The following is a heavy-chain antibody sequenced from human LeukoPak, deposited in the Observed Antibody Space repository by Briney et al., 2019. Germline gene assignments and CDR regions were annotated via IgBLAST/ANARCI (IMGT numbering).Heavy chain of an antibody. CDR3: ARGYCTNGVCYTYYFDY. Sequence: SETLSLTCTVSGGSISSSSYYWGWIRQPPGKGLEWIGSIYYSGSTYYNPSLKSRVTISVDTSKNQFSLKLSSVTAADTAVYYCARGYCTNGVCYTYYFDYWGQGTLVTVSS. D-gene: IGHD2-8*01. CDR2: IYYSGST. J-gene: IGHJ4*02. CDR1: GGSISSSSYY. V-gene: IGHV4-39*07.